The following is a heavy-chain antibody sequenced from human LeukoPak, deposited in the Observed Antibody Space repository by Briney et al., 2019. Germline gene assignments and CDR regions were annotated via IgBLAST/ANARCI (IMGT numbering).Heavy chain of an antibody. V-gene: IGHV4-59*12. CDR2: IYYSGST. Sequence: SETLSLTCTVSGGSISSYYWSWIRQPPGKGLEWIGYIYYSGSTNYNPSLKSRVTTSVDTSRNQFSLKLSSVTAADTAVYYCARGGAAAGNRRLPYHYYYMDVWGKGTTVTVSS. D-gene: IGHD6-13*01. CDR3: ARGGAAAGNRRLPYHYYYMDV. CDR1: GGSISSYY. J-gene: IGHJ6*03.